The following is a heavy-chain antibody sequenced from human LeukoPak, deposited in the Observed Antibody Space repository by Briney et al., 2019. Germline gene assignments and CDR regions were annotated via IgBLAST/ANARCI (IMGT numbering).Heavy chain of an antibody. J-gene: IGHJ4*02. D-gene: IGHD5-18*01. CDR2: IYYSGST. V-gene: IGHV4-61*05. CDR3: ARSGYSYGLVDY. Sequence: PSETLSLTCTVSGGSISSSSYYWGWIRQPPGKGLEWIGYIYYSGSTNYNPSLKSRVTISVDTSKNQFSLKLSSVTAADTAVYYCARSGYSYGLVDYWGQGTLVTVSS. CDR1: GGSISSSSYY.